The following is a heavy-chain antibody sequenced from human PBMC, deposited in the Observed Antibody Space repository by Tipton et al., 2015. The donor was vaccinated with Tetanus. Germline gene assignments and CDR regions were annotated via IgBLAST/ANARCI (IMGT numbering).Heavy chain of an antibody. J-gene: IGHJ5*02. CDR2: IYYSGST. CDR3: ARLRYSYGSQADP. CDR1: GGSISSSSYY. Sequence: TLSLTCTVSGGSISSSSYYWGWIRQPPGKGLEWIGSIYYSGSTYYNLSLKSRVTISVDTSKNQFSLKLSSVTAADTAVYYCARLRYSYGSQADPWGQGTLVTVSS. V-gene: IGHV4-39*01. D-gene: IGHD5-18*01.